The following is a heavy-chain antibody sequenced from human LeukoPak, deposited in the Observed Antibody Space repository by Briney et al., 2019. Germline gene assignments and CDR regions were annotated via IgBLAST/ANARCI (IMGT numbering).Heavy chain of an antibody. D-gene: IGHD3-22*01. Sequence: GASVKVSCKASGYTFTSYGISWVRQAPGQGLEWMGWISAYNGNTNYAQKLQGRVTMTTDTSTSTAYMELRSLRSDDTAVYYCARDHSTYYYDSSGYPHYWGQGTLVTVSS. CDR1: GYTFTSYG. CDR2: ISAYNGNT. CDR3: ARDHSTYYYDSSGYPHY. V-gene: IGHV1-18*01. J-gene: IGHJ4*02.